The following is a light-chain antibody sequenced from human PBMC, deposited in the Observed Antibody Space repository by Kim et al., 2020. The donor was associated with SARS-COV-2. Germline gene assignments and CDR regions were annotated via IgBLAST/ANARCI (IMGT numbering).Light chain of an antibody. V-gene: IGLV3-21*04. CDR1: NLASQA. CDR2: FDS. J-gene: IGLJ2*01. Sequence: APAQTVSITCDGNNLASQAAAWYQQRPGQPPVLVIYFDSDRPSGIPERLSGSNSGNTASLTISGVEAGDEAVYHCQVWDSSAGPPVFGGGTQLTVL. CDR3: QVWDSSAGPPV.